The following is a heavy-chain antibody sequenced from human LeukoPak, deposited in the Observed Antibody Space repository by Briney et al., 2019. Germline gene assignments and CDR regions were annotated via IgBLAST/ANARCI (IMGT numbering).Heavy chain of an antibody. CDR2: IDTNTGNT. J-gene: IGHJ5*02. Sequence: GASVKVSCKASGYTFTSYTMNWVRQAPGQGLEWMGWIDTNTGNTRYAQDFTRRFVFSLDTSVSTAYLQISSLKAEDTAVYYCARGSQVPSSLGRIFREGATSVSWGQGTLVTVSP. D-gene: IGHD1-26*01. CDR1: GYTFTSYT. CDR3: ARGSQVPSSLGRIFREGATSVS. V-gene: IGHV7-4-1*02.